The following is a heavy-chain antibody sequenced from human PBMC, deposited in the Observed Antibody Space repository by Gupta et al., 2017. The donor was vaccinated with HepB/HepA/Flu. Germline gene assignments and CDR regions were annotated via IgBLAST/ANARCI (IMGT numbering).Heavy chain of an antibody. CDR1: RGSVSRSGYF. CDR2: INHRGNA. D-gene: IGHD5/OR15-5a*01. Sequence: QVQLQESGPGLVKPSPTLSLTCSVFRGSVSRSGYFWSWLRQFPGKGLEWIAYINHRGNAFYNPSLGSRVAMSLDTSTNEFSLRLSSVSAADTAVYYCAREVDVPSTTDAFDVWGRGTMVTVS. CDR3: AREVDVPSTTDAFDV. J-gene: IGHJ3*01. V-gene: IGHV4-31*03.